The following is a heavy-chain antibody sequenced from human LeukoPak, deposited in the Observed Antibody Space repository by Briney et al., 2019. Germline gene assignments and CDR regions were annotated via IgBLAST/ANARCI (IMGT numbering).Heavy chain of an antibody. CDR1: GGSFTAYY. CDR3: ARGTDSHKGGDY. J-gene: IGHJ4*02. D-gene: IGHD2-21*01. V-gene: IGHV4-34*01. Sequence: SETLSLTCAASGGSFTAYYLTWIPQPPGKSLEWIGEIHPSGSTNYNPCRKSRVTMSLDTSKYQFSLRLNAVTAADTADSYCARGTDSHKGGDYWGQGTLVTVSS. CDR2: IHPSGST.